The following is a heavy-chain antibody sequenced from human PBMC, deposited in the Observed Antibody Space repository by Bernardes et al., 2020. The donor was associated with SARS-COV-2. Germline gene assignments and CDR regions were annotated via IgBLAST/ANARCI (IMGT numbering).Heavy chain of an antibody. J-gene: IGHJ4*02. CDR3: AKETGGVGSTSFHY. Sequence: GGSLRLSCAASGFTFSNYDMHWVRQAPGKGLEWVAVISYDGSNKYYADSVKGRFTISRDNSKNTLYLQMNSLRAEDTAVYYCAKETGGVGSTSFHYWGQGTLVTVSS. CDR2: ISYDGSNK. D-gene: IGHD3-16*01. V-gene: IGHV3-30*18. CDR1: GFTFSNYD.